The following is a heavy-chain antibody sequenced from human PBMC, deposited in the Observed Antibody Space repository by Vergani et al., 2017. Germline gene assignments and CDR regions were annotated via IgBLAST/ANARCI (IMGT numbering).Heavy chain of an antibody. V-gene: IGHV3-9*01. J-gene: IGHJ2*01. Sequence: EVQLVESGGGLVQPGRSLRLSCAASGFTFDDYAMHWVRQAPGKGLEWVSGISWNSGSIGYADSVKGRFTISRDNAKNSLYLQMNSLRDEDTALYFCVKDNDYDADGPFDLWGRGTLVTVSS. CDR1: GFTFDDYA. CDR3: VKDNDYDADGPFDL. D-gene: IGHD3-16*01. CDR2: ISWNSGSI.